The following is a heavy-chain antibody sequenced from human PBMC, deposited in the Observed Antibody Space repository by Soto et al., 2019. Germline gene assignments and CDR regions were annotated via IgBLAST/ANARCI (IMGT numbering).Heavy chain of an antibody. Sequence: PSETLSLTCTVSGGSISSGDYYWSWIRQPPGKGLEWIGYIYYSGSTYYNPSLKSRVTISVDTSKNQFSLKLSSVTAADTAVYYCARGDYCSGGSCYHSVFDYWGQGTLVTVSS. D-gene: IGHD2-15*01. CDR1: GGSISSGDYY. V-gene: IGHV4-30-4*01. CDR2: IYYSGST. CDR3: ARGDYCSGGSCYHSVFDY. J-gene: IGHJ4*02.